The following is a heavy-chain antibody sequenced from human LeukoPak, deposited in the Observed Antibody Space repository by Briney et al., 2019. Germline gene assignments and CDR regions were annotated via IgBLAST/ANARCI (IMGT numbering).Heavy chain of an antibody. Sequence: SQTLSLTCTVSGGSISSGDYYWSWIRQPPGKGLEWIGYIYYSGSTYYNPSLKSRVTISVDTSKNQFSLKLSSVTAADTAVYYCARAGDYYGSGSYADYWGQGTLVTVSS. D-gene: IGHD3-10*01. V-gene: IGHV4-30-4*08. J-gene: IGHJ4*02. CDR3: ARAGDYYGSGSYADY. CDR2: IYYSGST. CDR1: GGSISSGDYY.